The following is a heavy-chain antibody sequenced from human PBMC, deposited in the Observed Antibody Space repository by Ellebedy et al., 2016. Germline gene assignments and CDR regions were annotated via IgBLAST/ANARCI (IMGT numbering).Heavy chain of an antibody. D-gene: IGHD3-10*01. CDR1: GFTFSSYA. V-gene: IGHV3-23*01. Sequence: GESLKISCAASGFTFSSYAMSWVRQAPGKGLEWVSAISGSGGSTYYADSVKGRFTISRDNSKNTLYLQMNSLRAEDTAVYYCLRITMVRGVIQSLDYWGQGTLVTVSS. CDR3: LRITMVRGVIQSLDY. J-gene: IGHJ4*02. CDR2: ISGSGGST.